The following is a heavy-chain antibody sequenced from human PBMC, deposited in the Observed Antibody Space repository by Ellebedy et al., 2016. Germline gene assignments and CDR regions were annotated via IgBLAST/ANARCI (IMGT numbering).Heavy chain of an antibody. V-gene: IGHV3-7*01. Sequence: GESLKISCAASGFTFSSYWMSWVRQAPGKGLEWVANIKQDGSETYYVDSVKGRFTISRDNAKNSLFLHMNSLRVEDSALYYCARGAGWVEDYWGQGTLVTVSS. CDR3: ARGAGWVEDY. J-gene: IGHJ4*02. CDR2: IKQDGSET. CDR1: GFTFSSYW. D-gene: IGHD5-24*01.